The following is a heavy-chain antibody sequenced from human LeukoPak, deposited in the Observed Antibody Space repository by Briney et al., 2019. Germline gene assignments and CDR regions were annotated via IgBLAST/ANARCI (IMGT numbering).Heavy chain of an antibody. CDR1: GGSISSGSYY. Sequence: SETLSLTCTVSGGSISSGSYYWSWIRQPPGKGLEWIGRIYTSGSTNYNPSLKSRVTISVDTSKNQFSLKLSSVTAADTAVYYCARAGRGISYGGNSGYFDYWGQGTLVTVSS. V-gene: IGHV4-61*02. CDR2: IYTSGST. J-gene: IGHJ4*02. D-gene: IGHD4-23*01. CDR3: ARAGRGISYGGNSGYFDY.